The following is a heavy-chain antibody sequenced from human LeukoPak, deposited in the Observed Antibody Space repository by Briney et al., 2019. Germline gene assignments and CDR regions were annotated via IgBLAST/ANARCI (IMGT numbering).Heavy chain of an antibody. CDR3: ARGPTVTNPFEY. CDR1: GGSISSYN. Sequence: SETLSLTCTVSGGSISSYNCNWVRQSARKGLEWIGLMSPSGSADYNPSLKSRVTMSVDTSKNLFSLKLTSVTAADTAMYYCARGPTVTNPFEYWGQGTLVTVSS. D-gene: IGHD4-17*01. CDR2: MSPSGSA. V-gene: IGHV4-4*07. J-gene: IGHJ4*02.